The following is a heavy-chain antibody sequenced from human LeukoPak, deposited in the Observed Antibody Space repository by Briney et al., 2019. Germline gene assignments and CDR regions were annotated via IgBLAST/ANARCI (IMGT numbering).Heavy chain of an antibody. D-gene: IGHD1-26*01. J-gene: IGHJ4*02. Sequence: GGSLRLSCAASGFTFSSYDMTWVRQAPGKGLEWVAVISYDGSNKCYADSVKGRFTISRDNSKNTLYLQMNSLRAEDTAVYYCASGEWELQFDYWGQGTLVTVSS. CDR1: GFTFSSYD. V-gene: IGHV3-30*03. CDR2: ISYDGSNK. CDR3: ASGEWELQFDY.